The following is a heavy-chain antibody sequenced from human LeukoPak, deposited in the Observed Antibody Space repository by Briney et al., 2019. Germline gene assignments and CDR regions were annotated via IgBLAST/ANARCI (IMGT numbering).Heavy chain of an antibody. CDR2: ISAYNGNT. CDR1: GYTFTSYG. V-gene: IGHV1-18*01. D-gene: IGHD3-22*01. J-gene: IGHJ4*02. Sequence: ASVKVSCKASGYTFTSYGISWVRQAPGQGLEWMGWISAYNGNTNYAQKLQGRVTMTTDTSTGTAYMELRSLRSDDTAVYYCASYDSSGLPFDYWGQGTLVTVSS. CDR3: ASYDSSGLPFDY.